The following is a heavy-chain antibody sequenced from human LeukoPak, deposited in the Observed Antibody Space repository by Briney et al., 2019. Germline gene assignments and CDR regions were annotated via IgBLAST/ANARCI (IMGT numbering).Heavy chain of an antibody. Sequence: ASVKVSCKTSGYTFIDYYIHWVRQAPGQGLEWMGWINPNSSGTNHAQRFQGRVTMTRDTTINTVYMELSSLTSDDTAVYYCARDGNWNVLQFDCWGQGTLVTVSS. D-gene: IGHD1-1*01. CDR3: ARDGNWNVLQFDC. J-gene: IGHJ4*02. CDR1: GYTFIDYY. V-gene: IGHV1-2*02. CDR2: INPNSSGT.